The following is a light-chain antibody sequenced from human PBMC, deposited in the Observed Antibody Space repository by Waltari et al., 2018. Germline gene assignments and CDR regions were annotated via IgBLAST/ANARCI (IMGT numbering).Light chain of an antibody. CDR1: SSNIGAGHD. CDR2: VNR. Sequence: QSVLTQPPSVSGAPGQRVTISCSGSSSNIGAGHDVHWYQVFPRAAPNLLIYVNRNRPSGVPDRFSGSKSGTSASLAITGLQAEDEADYYCQSYDSSLTSGVVFGGGTKVTVL. CDR3: QSYDSSLTSGVV. V-gene: IGLV1-40*01. J-gene: IGLJ3*02.